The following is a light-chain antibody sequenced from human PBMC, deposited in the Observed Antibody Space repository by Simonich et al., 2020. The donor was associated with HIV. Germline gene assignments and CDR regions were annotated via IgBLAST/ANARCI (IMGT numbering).Light chain of an antibody. J-gene: IGKJ3*01. V-gene: IGKV4-1*01. CDR3: QQYYSTPPT. CDR1: QSVLYSSNNRNN. Sequence: DVVMTQSPDSLAVSLGERATINCKSSQSVLYSSNNRNNLAWYQQKPGQPTKLLIYWASTRESGVPDRFSGSGSGTDFTLTISSLQAEDVAVYYCQQYYSTPPTFGPGTKVDIK. CDR2: WAS.